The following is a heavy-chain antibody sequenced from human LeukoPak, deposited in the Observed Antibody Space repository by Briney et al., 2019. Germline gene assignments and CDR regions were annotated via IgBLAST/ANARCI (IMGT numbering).Heavy chain of an antibody. CDR2: ISGSGGSI. CDR3: AKRDWDYYDSSGPSPLDY. D-gene: IGHD3-22*01. V-gene: IGHV3-23*01. J-gene: IGHJ4*02. Sequence: GSLRLSCAASGFTFSSYAMSWVRQAPGKGLEWVSAISGSGGSIYYADSVKGRFTISRDNSKNTLYLQMNSLRAEDTAVYYCAKRDWDYYDSSGPSPLDYWGQGTLVTVSS. CDR1: GFTFSSYA.